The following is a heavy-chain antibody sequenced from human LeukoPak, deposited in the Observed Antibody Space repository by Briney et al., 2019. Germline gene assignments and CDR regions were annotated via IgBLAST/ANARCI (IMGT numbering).Heavy chain of an antibody. J-gene: IGHJ6*03. CDR3: ARNHYYYYYMDV. Sequence: PSETLSLTCAVYGGSFSGYYWSWIRQPPGKGLEWIGSIYYSGSTYYNTSLKSRVTISVDTSKNQFSLKLSSVTAADTAVYYCARNHYYYYYMDVGGKGTTVTVSS. CDR1: GGSFSGYY. V-gene: IGHV4-34*01. CDR2: IYYSGST.